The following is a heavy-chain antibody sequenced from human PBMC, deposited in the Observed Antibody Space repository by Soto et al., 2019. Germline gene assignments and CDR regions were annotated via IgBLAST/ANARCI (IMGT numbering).Heavy chain of an antibody. Sequence: PGGSLRLSCAASGFTVSSNYMSWVRQAPGKGLEWVSVIYSGGSTYYADSVKGRFTISRDNSKNTLYLQMNSLRAEDTAVYYCARDNAHYDFWSGYYFHWFDPWGQGTLVTVSS. CDR2: IYSGGST. J-gene: IGHJ5*02. CDR1: GFTVSSNY. CDR3: ARDNAHYDFWSGYYFHWFDP. D-gene: IGHD3-3*01. V-gene: IGHV3-53*01.